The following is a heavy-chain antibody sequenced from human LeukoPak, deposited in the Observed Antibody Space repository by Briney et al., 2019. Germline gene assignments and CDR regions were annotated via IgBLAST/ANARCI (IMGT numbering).Heavy chain of an antibody. CDR2: IYYSGST. D-gene: IGHD6-13*01. CDR1: GGSISSSSYY. CDR3: ASQTPRIAAAGNWFDP. Sequence: SETLSLTCTVSGGSISSSSYYWGWIRQPPGKGLEWIGSIYYSGSTYYNPSLKSRVTISVDTSKNQFSLKLSSVTAADTAVYYCASQTPRIAAAGNWFDPWGQGTLVTVSS. V-gene: IGHV4-39*07. J-gene: IGHJ5*02.